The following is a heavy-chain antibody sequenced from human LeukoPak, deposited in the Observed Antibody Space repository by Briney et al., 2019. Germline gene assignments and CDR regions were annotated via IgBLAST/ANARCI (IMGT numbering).Heavy chain of an antibody. V-gene: IGHV3-30-3*01. CDR3: ASSGSYRFDY. Sequence: GGSLRLSCAASGFTFSSYAMHWVRQAPGKGLEWVAVISYDGSNKYYADFVKGRFTISRDNSKNTLYLQMNSLRAEDTAVYYCASSGSYRFDYWGQGTLVTVSS. J-gene: IGHJ4*02. CDR1: GFTFSSYA. CDR2: ISYDGSNK. D-gene: IGHD1-26*01.